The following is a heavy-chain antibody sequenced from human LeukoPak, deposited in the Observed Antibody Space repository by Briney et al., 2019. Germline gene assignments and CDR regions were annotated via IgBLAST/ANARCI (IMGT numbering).Heavy chain of an antibody. J-gene: IGHJ1*01. CDR3: ATYSSSNGREFQY. CDR2: IQQHGSET. V-gene: IGHV3-7*01. CDR1: GFTFSNYW. D-gene: IGHD2-2*01. Sequence: GGSLRLSCEGPGFTFSNYWMSWVRQAPGKGLEWVANIQQHGSETYYGDSVKGRFTISRDNAKNSLYLQMNSLRAEDTAVYYCATYSSSNGREFQYWGQGTLVTVSS.